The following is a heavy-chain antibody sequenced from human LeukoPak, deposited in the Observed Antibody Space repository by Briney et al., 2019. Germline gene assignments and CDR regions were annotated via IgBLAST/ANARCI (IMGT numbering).Heavy chain of an antibody. CDR1: GFTFSSYW. J-gene: IGHJ4*02. CDR2: IKQDGSEK. V-gene: IGHV3-7*01. Sequence: GGSLRLSCAASGFTFSSYWMSWVRQAPGKGLEWVANIKQDGSEKYYVDSVKGRFTISRDNAKNSLYLQMNSLRAEDTAVYYCASGYCSSTSCYILDYWGQGTLVTVSS. CDR3: ASGYCSSTSCYILDY. D-gene: IGHD2-2*02.